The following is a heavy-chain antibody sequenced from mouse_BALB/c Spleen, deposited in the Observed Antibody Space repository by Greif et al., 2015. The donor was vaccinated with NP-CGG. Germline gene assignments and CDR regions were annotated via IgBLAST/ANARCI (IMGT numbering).Heavy chain of an antibody. CDR3: ARYDDAMDY. V-gene: IGHV5-9*03. Sequence: EVMLVESGGGLVKPGGSLKLSCAASGFTFSSYTMSWVRQTPEKRLEWVATISSGGGNTYYPDSVKGRFTISRDNAKNNLYLQMSSLRSEDTALYYCARYDDAMDYWGQGASVTVSS. CDR1: GFTFSSYT. CDR2: ISSGGGNT. J-gene: IGHJ4*01.